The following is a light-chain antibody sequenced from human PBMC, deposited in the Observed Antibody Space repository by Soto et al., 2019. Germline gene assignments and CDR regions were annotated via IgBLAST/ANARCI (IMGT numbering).Light chain of an antibody. CDR3: QQYNSYSWT. Sequence: DIQMTRSPSTLSASVGDRVTITCRASQSISSWLAWYQQKQGKAPKPLIYKASSLESGVPSRFSGSGYGTEFTLTISSLQPDDFATYYCQQYNSYSWTFGHGTKVDIK. V-gene: IGKV1-5*03. CDR2: KAS. CDR1: QSISSW. J-gene: IGKJ1*01.